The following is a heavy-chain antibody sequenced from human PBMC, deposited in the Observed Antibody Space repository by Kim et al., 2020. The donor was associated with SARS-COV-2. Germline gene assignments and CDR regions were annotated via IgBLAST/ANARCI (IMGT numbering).Heavy chain of an antibody. Sequence: SVKVSCKASGGTFSSYAISWVRQAPGQGLEWMGGIIPIFGTANYAQKFQGRVTITADESTSTAYMELSSLRSEDTAVYYCARVEGMTHEGPYYYYGMDVWGQGTTVTVSS. CDR3: ARVEGMTHEGPYYYYGMDV. V-gene: IGHV1-69*13. CDR1: GGTFSSYA. CDR2: IIPIFGTA. J-gene: IGHJ6*02.